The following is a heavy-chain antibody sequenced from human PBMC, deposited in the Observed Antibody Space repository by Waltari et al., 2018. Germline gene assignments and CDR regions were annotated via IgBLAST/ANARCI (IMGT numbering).Heavy chain of an antibody. D-gene: IGHD3-16*02. CDR2: IYYSGST. J-gene: IGHJ5*02. CDR3: ARDLYDYVWGSYRYGWFDP. CDR1: GGSISSYY. Sequence: QVQLQASGPGLVKPSETLSLTCTVSGGSISSYYWSWIRPPPGPGLAWIGYIYYSGSTNDNPSLKSRVTISVDTSKNQFSLKLSSVTAADTAVYYCARDLYDYVWGSYRYGWFDPWGQGTLVTVSS. V-gene: IGHV4-59*01.